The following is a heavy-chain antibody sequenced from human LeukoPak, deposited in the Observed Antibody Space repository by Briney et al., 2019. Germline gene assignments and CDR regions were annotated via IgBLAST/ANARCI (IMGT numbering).Heavy chain of an antibody. Sequence: GGSMRLSCAGSGFTFSNYEMRWVRQAAGKGLVWVEVIKYDGNSDYADSVKGRFIASRDDARNTVYLQMSSLRADDTAVYYCHPLAYITDWGQGTLVTVSS. CDR1: GFTFSNYE. J-gene: IGHJ4*02. V-gene: IGHV3-74*01. CDR3: HPLAYITD. CDR2: IKYDGNS. D-gene: IGHD3-10*01.